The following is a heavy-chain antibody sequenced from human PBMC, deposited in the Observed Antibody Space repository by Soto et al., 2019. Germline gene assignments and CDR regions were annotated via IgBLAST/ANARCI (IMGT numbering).Heavy chain of an antibody. CDR1: GYTFTSYA. V-gene: IGHV1-3*01. J-gene: IGHJ4*02. CDR2: INAGNGNT. CDR3: AKSSGYYSFFDY. D-gene: IGHD3-22*01. Sequence: ASVKVSCKASGYTFTSYAMHWVRQAPGQRLEWMGWINAGNGNTKYSQEFQGRVTITRDTSASTAYMELSSLRSEDTAVYYCAKSSGYYSFFDYWGQGTLVTVSS.